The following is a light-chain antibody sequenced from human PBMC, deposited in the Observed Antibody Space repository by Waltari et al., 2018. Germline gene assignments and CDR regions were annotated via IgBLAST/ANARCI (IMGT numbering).Light chain of an antibody. Sequence: DIQMTQFPSSLSASVGDRVTITCQASQAISNYLNWYQQKPGKAPKLLIYDASNLETGVPSRFSGSGSGTDFTFTISSLQPEDIATYYCQQYDNRPYTFGQGTKLEIK. CDR1: QAISNY. J-gene: IGKJ2*01. CDR2: DAS. V-gene: IGKV1-33*01. CDR3: QQYDNRPYT.